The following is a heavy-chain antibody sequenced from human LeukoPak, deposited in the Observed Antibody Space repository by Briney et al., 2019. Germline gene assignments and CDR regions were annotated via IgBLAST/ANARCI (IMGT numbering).Heavy chain of an antibody. CDR2: ISAYNGNT. J-gene: IGHJ6*02. D-gene: IGHD3-22*01. V-gene: IGHV1-18*01. CDR3: ARDGGSDEYYYDSGDV. CDR1: GYTFTSYG. Sequence: ASVKVSCKASGYTFTSYGISWVRQAPGQGLEWMGWISAYNGNTNYAQKLQSRVTMTTDTSTSTAYMELRSLRSDDTAVYYCARDGGSDEYYYDSGDVWGQGTTVTVSS.